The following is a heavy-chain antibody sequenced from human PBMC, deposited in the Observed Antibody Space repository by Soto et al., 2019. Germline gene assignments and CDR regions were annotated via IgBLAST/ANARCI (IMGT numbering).Heavy chain of an antibody. V-gene: IGHV3-23*01. CDR1: GFTFSNYA. J-gene: IGHJ5*02. CDR2: ISGTGSST. CDR3: PKVASKGVIVPVRAPASNNCFDR. Sequence: EVQLLESGGGLVQPGGSLRLSCAASGFTFSNYAMSWVRQAPGNGLEWVSVISGTGSSTYYGDSVKGRFTISRDNSNSTLYLQRNGLSAGATARFYCPKVASKGVIVPVRAPASNNCFDRWGQGTLVTVSS. D-gene: IGHD3-16*02.